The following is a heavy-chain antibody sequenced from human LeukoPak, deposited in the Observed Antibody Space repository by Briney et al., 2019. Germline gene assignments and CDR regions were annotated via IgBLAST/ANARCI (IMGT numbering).Heavy chain of an antibody. D-gene: IGHD6-6*01. V-gene: IGHV3-11*04. CDR1: GFTFSDYY. Sequence: GGSLRLSCAASGFTFSDYYMSWIRQAPGKGLEWVSYISSSGSTIYYADSVKGRFTISRDNAKNSLYLQMTSLRAEDTAVYYCARDSIAARPGRVDYWGQGTLVTVSS. CDR2: ISSSGSTI. J-gene: IGHJ4*02. CDR3: ARDSIAARPGRVDY.